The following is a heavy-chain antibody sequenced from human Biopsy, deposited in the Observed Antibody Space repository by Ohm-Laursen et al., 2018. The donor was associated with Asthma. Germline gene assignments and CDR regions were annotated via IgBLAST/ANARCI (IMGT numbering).Heavy chain of an antibody. CDR3: ARGQKSAGDRWFDP. CDR1: GYTFIGCH. CDR2: INPNSGGT. J-gene: IGHJ5*02. Sequence: PSVKVSCKTSGYTFIGCHIHWMRQAPGQGLEWMGRINPNSGGTNYAQKFQGRVTMTRDTSISTAYMEVGRLRSDDTAVYYCARGQKSAGDRWFDPWGQGTLVAVSS. D-gene: IGHD6-13*01. V-gene: IGHV1-2*06.